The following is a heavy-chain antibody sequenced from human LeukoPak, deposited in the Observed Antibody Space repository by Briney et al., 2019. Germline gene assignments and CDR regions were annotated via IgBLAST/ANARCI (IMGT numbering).Heavy chain of an antibody. J-gene: IGHJ6*03. CDR1: GGTFSSDE. D-gene: IGHD2-2*01. CDR2: ISSGGSSI. V-gene: IGHV3-48*03. CDR3: ARVGPQVVPAAIRYSYYYMDV. Sequence: PGGSLRLSCAASGGTFSSDEMNWVRQAPGKGLEWVSYISSGGSSIYYADSVNGRFTISRDNAKNSLYLQMNSLRAEDTAVYYCARVGPQVVPAAIRYSYYYMDVWGKGTTVTISS.